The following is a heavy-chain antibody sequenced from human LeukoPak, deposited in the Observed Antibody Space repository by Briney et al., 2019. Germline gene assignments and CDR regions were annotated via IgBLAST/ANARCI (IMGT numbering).Heavy chain of an antibody. CDR2: LYSGGNT. Sequence: GGSLRLSCAASGFTVSSNYMSWVRQAPGKGLEWVSALYSGGNTYYADSVRGRFTISRDNSKNTLFLQMNSLRAEDTAVYYCAKLSSGWYSVFDYWGQGTLVTVSS. CDR3: AKLSSGWYSVFDY. D-gene: IGHD6-19*01. V-gene: IGHV3-53*01. CDR1: GFTVSSNY. J-gene: IGHJ4*02.